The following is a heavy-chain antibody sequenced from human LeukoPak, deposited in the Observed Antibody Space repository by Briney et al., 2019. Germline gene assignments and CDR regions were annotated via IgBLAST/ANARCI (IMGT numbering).Heavy chain of an antibody. CDR1: GFTFSSYA. CDR3: ARGGLWFGELLYYFDY. Sequence: GGSLRLSCAASGFTFSSYAMHWVRQAPGKGLEWVAVISYDGSNKYYADSVKGRFTISRDNSKNTLYLQMNGLRAEDTAVYYCARGGLWFGELLYYFDYWGQGTLVTVSS. J-gene: IGHJ4*02. V-gene: IGHV3-30*04. CDR2: ISYDGSNK. D-gene: IGHD3-10*01.